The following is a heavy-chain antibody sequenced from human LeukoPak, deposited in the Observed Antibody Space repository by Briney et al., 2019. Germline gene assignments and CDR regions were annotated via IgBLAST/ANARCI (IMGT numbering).Heavy chain of an antibody. J-gene: IGHJ6*03. Sequence: ASVKVSCKASGYTFTGYYMHWVRQAPGQGLEWMGWINPNSGGTNYAQKFQGRVTMTRDTSISTAYMELSRLRSDDTAVYYCARDRGCSSTSCYSYYYYYYMDVWGKGTTVTVSS. CDR1: GYTFTGYY. CDR3: ARDRGCSSTSCYSYYYYYYMDV. D-gene: IGHD2-2*02. CDR2: INPNSGGT. V-gene: IGHV1-2*02.